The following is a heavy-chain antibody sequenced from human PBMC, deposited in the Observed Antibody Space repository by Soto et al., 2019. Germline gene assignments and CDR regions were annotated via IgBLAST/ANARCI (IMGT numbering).Heavy chain of an antibody. CDR3: ARWTTVDFDH. Sequence: LSLTCTVSGISITSYYWSWIRQPPGKGLEWIGSIYYSESINYNPSLKSRATVSVDTSMNQFSLKLNSLTAADTAVYYCARWTTVDFDHWGQGTLVTVSS. J-gene: IGHJ4*02. D-gene: IGHD4-17*01. V-gene: IGHV4-59*01. CDR2: IYYSESI. CDR1: GISITSYY.